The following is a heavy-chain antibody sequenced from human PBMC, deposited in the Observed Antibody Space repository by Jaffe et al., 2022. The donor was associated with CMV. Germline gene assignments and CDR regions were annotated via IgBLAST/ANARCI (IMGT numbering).Heavy chain of an antibody. Sequence: QVQLQESGPGLVKPSETLSLTCTVSGGSISSYYWSWIRQPPGKGLEWIGYIYYSGSTNYNPSLKSRVTISVDTSKNQFSLKLSSVTAADTAVYYCARGGGRSSWYEDYWGQGTLVTVSS. J-gene: IGHJ4*02. CDR3: ARGGGRSSWYEDY. CDR2: IYYSGST. V-gene: IGHV4-59*01. D-gene: IGHD6-13*01. CDR1: GGSISSYY.